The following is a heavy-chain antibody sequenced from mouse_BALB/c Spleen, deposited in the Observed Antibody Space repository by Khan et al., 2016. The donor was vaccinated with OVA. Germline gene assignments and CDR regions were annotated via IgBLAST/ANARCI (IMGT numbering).Heavy chain of an antibody. CDR1: GYTFTSYW. V-gene: IGHV1S132*01. CDR3: VRGYFGNYEFVY. CDR2: IFPGTGTT. D-gene: IGHD2-1*01. Sequence: QVQLQQSGAELVKPGASVKLSCKTSGYTFTSYWIQWVKQRPGQGLGWIGQIFPGTGTTYYNENFKGKATLTVDTSANTAYMQFSSLTSEDSAVYFCVRGYFGNYEFVYWGQGTLVTVSP. J-gene: IGHJ3*01.